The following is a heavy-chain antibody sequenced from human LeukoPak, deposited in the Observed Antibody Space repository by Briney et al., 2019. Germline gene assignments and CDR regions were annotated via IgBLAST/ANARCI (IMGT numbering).Heavy chain of an antibody. CDR2: ISSSGSTI. CDR1: GFTFSSYE. V-gene: IGHV3-48*03. J-gene: IGHJ4*02. Sequence: PGGSLRLSCAASGFTFSSYEMNWVRQAPGKGLEWVSYISSSGSTIYYADSVKGRFTISRDNSKNTLYLQMNSLRAEDTAVYYCAKRVGYSYGYFDYWGQGTLVTVSS. CDR3: AKRVGYSYGYFDY. D-gene: IGHD5-18*01.